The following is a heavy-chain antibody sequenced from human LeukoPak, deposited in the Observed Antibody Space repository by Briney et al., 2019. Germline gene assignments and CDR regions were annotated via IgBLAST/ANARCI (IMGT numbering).Heavy chain of an antibody. CDR3: ARDWFRYSSPIDY. Sequence: GRSLRLSCAVSGFTFDDYAMHWVRQVPGKGLEWVSGINWNSDSIGYAVRGRFTISRDNAKNSLYLQMNSLRAEDTAVYYCARDWFRYSSPIDYWGQGTLVTVSS. CDR1: GFTFDDYA. CDR2: INWNSDSI. J-gene: IGHJ4*02. V-gene: IGHV3-9*01. D-gene: IGHD6-13*01.